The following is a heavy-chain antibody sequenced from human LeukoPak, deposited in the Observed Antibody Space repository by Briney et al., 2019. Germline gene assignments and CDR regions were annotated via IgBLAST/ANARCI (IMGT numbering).Heavy chain of an antibody. CDR3: ARVVYYYDSSGYLFDY. CDR1: GFPFSSYA. V-gene: IGHV3-23*01. J-gene: IGHJ4*02. D-gene: IGHD3-22*01. Sequence: PGGSLRLSCAASGFPFSSYAMSWVRQAPGKGLEWVSAISGSGGSTYYADSVKGRFTISRDNSKNTLYLQMNSLRAEDTAVYYCARVVYYYDSSGYLFDYWGQGTLVTVSS. CDR2: ISGSGGST.